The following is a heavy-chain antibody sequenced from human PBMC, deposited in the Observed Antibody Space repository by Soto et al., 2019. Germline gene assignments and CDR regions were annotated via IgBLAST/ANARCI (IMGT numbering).Heavy chain of an antibody. Sequence: GGSLRLSCAASGFTFDDYGMSWVRQAPGKGLEWVSGINWNGGSTGYADSVKGRFTISRDNAKNSLYLQMNSLRAEDTALYYCARDPGSGSGSYYYFDYWGQGTLVTVSS. CDR1: GFTFDDYG. D-gene: IGHD3-10*01. J-gene: IGHJ4*02. V-gene: IGHV3-20*04. CDR3: ARDPGSGSGSYYYFDY. CDR2: INWNGGST.